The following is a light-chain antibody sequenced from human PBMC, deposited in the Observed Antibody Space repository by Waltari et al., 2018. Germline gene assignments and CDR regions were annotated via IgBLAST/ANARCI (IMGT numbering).Light chain of an antibody. J-gene: IGLJ3*02. V-gene: IGLV1-44*01. CDR3: AAWYDSLNGPV. CDR2: SNN. Sequence: QSLLTPPPSASGTPGQSVSISCSGSNSNNGTNTVNWYQQLPGTAPKLLIFSNNNRPPWGPARFSSSTSATSASLATSALQSEEEADYYCAAWYDSLNGPVFGAGTKLTVL. CDR1: NSNNGTNT.